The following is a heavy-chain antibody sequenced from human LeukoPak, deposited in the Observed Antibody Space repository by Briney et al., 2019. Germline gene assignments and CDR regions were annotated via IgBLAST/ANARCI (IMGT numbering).Heavy chain of an antibody. V-gene: IGHV3-23*01. J-gene: IGHJ4*02. D-gene: IGHD2-21*01. CDR3: AKDDNCGGDCDAWYFDY. CDR1: GFTFSSYA. Sequence: GGSLRLSCAASGFTFSSYAMSWVRQAPGKGLEWVSAISGSGGSTYYADSVKGRFTISRDNSKNTLCLQMNSLRAEDTAVYYCAKDDNCGGDCDAWYFDYWGQGTLVTVSS. CDR2: ISGSGGST.